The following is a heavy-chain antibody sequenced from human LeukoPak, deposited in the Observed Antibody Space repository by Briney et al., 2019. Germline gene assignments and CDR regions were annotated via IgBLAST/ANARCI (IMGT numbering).Heavy chain of an antibody. J-gene: IGHJ6*02. CDR1: GDSVSSNSAA. V-gene: IGHV6-1*01. CDR3: ARAGIAVAGSHYGMDV. D-gene: IGHD6-19*01. CDR2: TYYRPKWYN. Sequence: SQTLSLTCAISGDSVSSNSAAWNWIRQSPSRGLEWLGRTYYRPKWYNDYAVSVKSRITINPDTSKNQFSLQLNSVTPEDTAVYYCARAGIAVAGSHYGMDVWGQGTTVTVSS.